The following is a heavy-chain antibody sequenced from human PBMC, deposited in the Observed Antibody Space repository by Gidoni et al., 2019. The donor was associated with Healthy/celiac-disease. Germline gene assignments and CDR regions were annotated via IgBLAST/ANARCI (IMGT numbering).Heavy chain of an antibody. D-gene: IGHD2-2*01. CDR2: ISWNSGSI. J-gene: IGHJ3*02. CDR3: ASQPDIVVVPAAPRGYAFDI. Sequence: EVQLVESGGGLVQPGRSLRLSCAASGFTFDDYAMHWVRQAPGKGLEWVSGISWNSGSIGYADSVKGRFTISRDNAKNSLYLQMNSLRAEDTALYYCASQPDIVVVPAAPRGYAFDIWGQGTMVTVSS. CDR1: GFTFDDYA. V-gene: IGHV3-9*01.